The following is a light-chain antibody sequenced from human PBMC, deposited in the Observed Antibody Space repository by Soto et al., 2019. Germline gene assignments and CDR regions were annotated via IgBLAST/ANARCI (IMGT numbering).Light chain of an antibody. CDR1: SSDVGGYNY. J-gene: IGLJ1*01. CDR2: DVS. CDR3: SSYTRSSTLYV. V-gene: IGLV2-14*01. Sequence: QSVLTQPASVSGSPVQSITISCTGTSSDVGGYNYVSWYQQYPGKAPKLMIYDVSNRPSGISNRFSGSKSGNTASLTISGLQAEDEADYYCSSYTRSSTLYVFGTGTKVSVL.